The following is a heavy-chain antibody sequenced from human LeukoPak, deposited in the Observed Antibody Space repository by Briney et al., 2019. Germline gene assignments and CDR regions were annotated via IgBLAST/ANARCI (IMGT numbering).Heavy chain of an antibody. V-gene: IGHV3-30*18. D-gene: IGHD4-17*01. J-gene: IGHJ4*02. CDR3: AKDQNSDDYGDYFDY. Sequence: PGGSLRLSCAASGFTLSSYGMHWVRQAPGKGLEWVAVISYDGSNKYYADSVKGRFTISRDNSKNTLYLQMNSLRAEDTAVYYCAKDQNSDDYGDYFDYWGQGTLVTVSS. CDR2: ISYDGSNK. CDR1: GFTLSSYG.